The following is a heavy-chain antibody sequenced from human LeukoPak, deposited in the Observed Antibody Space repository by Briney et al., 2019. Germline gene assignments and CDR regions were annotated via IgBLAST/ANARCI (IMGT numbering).Heavy chain of an antibody. CDR2: IIPILGIA. D-gene: IGHD1-20*01. CDR1: GGTFSTYA. Sequence: SVKVSCKASGGTFSTYAISWVRQAPGQGLEWMGRIIPILGIANYAQKFQGRVTITADKSTSTAYMELSSLRSDDTAVYYCARVNLPPSYTDYYYYMDVWGKGTTVTVSS. CDR3: ARVNLPPSYTDYYYYMDV. J-gene: IGHJ6*03. V-gene: IGHV1-69*04.